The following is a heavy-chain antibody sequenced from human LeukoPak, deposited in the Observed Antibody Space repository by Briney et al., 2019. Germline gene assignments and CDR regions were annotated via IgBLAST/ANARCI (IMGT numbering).Heavy chain of an antibody. CDR3: ARMSSLSCGDCYSSYYYGMDV. D-gene: IGHD2-21*02. CDR1: GGSISSYY. Sequence: ETLSLTCTVSGGSISSYYWSWIRQPPGKGLEWIGYIYYSGSTNYNPSLKSRVTISVDTSKNQFSLKLSSVTAADTAVYYCARMSSLSCGDCYSSYYYGMDVWGQGTTVTVSS. J-gene: IGHJ6*02. CDR2: IYYSGST. V-gene: IGHV4-59*01.